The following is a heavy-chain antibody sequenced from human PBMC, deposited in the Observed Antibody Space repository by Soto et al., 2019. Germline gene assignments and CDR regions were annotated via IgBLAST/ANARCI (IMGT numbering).Heavy chain of an antibody. D-gene: IGHD6-19*01. CDR1: GFTFSAYS. CDR3: ARSPSSGWYIFGY. J-gene: IGHJ4*02. CDR2: ISSSGSTI. Sequence: GGSLRLSCAASGFTFSAYSMNWVRQAPGRGLEWLSYISSSGSTIYYADSLKGRFTISRDNAKISLYLQMSSLRDEDTAVYYCARSPSSGWYIFGYWGQGTLVTVSS. V-gene: IGHV3-48*02.